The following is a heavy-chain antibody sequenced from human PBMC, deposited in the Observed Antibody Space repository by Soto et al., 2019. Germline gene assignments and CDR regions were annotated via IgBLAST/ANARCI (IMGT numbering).Heavy chain of an antibody. D-gene: IGHD5-12*01. J-gene: IGHJ6*02. CDR1: GGTFDNYA. CDR2: IIPMFGTT. Sequence: QVHLVQSGAEVKKPGSSVKVSCRASGGTFDNYAISWMRQAPGQGLEWMGGIIPMFGTTNYAQNFQGTDTITEDEATRTTYFELRSLRAEDTALYSCARGGRTWNFDMNVWGQGSTVTVSS. CDR3: ARGGRTWNFDMNV. V-gene: IGHV1-69*01.